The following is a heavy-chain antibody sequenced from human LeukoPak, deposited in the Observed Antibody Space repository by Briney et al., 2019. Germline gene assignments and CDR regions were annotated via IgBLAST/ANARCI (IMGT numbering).Heavy chain of an antibody. CDR3: ARTTAMGTYYFDY. D-gene: IGHD5-18*01. Sequence: GGSLRLSCAASGFSFSTYAMSWVRQAPGKGLEWVSGVNGNGGSTSYADSVKGRFTISRDNSKNTLYLQMNSLRAEDTAVYYCARTTAMGTYYFDYWGQGTLVTVSS. J-gene: IGHJ4*02. CDR2: VNGNGGST. CDR1: GFSFSTYA. V-gene: IGHV3-23*01.